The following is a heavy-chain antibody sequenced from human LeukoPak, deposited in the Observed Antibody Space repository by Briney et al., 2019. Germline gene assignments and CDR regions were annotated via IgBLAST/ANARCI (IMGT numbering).Heavy chain of an antibody. CDR3: ARDSSKHRNYYYYYYMDV. J-gene: IGHJ6*03. CDR2: INPNSGGT. CDR1: GYTFTGYY. V-gene: IGHV1-2*06. Sequence: ASVKVSCKASGYTFTGYYMHWVRQAPGQGLEWMGRINPNSGGTNYAQKFQGRVTMTRDTSISTAYMELSRLRSDDTAVYYCARDSSKHRNYYYYYYMDVWGKGATVTVSS. D-gene: IGHD6-13*01.